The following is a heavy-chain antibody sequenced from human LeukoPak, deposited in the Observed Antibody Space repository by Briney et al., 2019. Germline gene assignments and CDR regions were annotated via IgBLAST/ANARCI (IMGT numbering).Heavy chain of an antibody. CDR2: ISSSGSTI. Sequence: GGSLRLSCAASGFTFSSYEMNWVRQAPGKGLEWVSYISSSGSTIYYADSVKGRFTISRDNAKNSLYLQMNSLRAEDTAVYYCARRSVAGSLDYWGQGTLVTVSS. CDR3: ARRSVAGSLDY. J-gene: IGHJ4*02. V-gene: IGHV3-48*03. D-gene: IGHD6-19*01. CDR1: GFTFSSYE.